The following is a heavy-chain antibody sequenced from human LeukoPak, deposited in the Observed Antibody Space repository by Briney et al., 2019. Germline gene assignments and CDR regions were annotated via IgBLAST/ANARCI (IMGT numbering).Heavy chain of an antibody. CDR3: ARGILAAYPFDY. V-gene: IGHV4-34*01. D-gene: IGHD2-21*01. CDR2: INHSGST. J-gene: IGHJ4*02. Sequence: SETLSLTCAVYGGSFSDYYWSWIRQPSGKGLEWIGEINHSGSTNYNPSLKSRVTISVDTSKNQFSLKLSSVTAADTAVYYCARGILAAYPFDYWGQGTLVTVSS. CDR1: GGSFSDYY.